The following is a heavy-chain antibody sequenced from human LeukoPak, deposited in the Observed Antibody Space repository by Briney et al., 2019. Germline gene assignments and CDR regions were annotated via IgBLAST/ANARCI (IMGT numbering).Heavy chain of an antibody. CDR1: GFTFSNYA. J-gene: IGHJ4*02. CDR3: ARDNNGDY. CDR2: ISGSGDST. Sequence: PGGSLRLSCAASGFTFSNYAMSWVRQAPGKGLEWVSTISGSGDSTYYADSVKGRLTISRDNSKNTLYLQMNSLRTDDTAVYYCARDNNGDYWGQGTLVTVSS. V-gene: IGHV3-23*01. D-gene: IGHD2-8*01.